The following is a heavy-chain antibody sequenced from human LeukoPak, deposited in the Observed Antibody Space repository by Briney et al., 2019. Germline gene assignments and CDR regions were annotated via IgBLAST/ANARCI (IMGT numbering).Heavy chain of an antibody. D-gene: IGHD3-22*01. Sequence: GASVKVSCKASGYTFTSYYMHWVRQAPGQGPEWMGIINPSGGSTSYAQKFQGRVTMTRDTSTSTVYMELSRLRSDDTAVYYCAREGYYDSSGPHRRGAFDLWGRGTLVTVSS. CDR2: INPSGGST. V-gene: IGHV1-46*01. CDR1: GYTFTSYY. CDR3: AREGYYDSSGPHRRGAFDL. J-gene: IGHJ2*01.